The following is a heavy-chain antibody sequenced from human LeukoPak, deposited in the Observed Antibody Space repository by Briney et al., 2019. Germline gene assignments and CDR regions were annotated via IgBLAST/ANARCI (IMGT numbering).Heavy chain of an antibody. CDR3: ARGSWYYDYVWGSYQFDY. J-gene: IGHJ4*02. V-gene: IGHV4-38-2*02. Sequence: SETLSLTCTVSGYSISTGYYWGWIRQPPGKGLEWIGTIHHSGSTYYNPSLMSRVTISVDTSKNQFSLKLSSVTAADTAVYYCARGSWYYDYVWGSYQFDYWGQGTLVTVSS. CDR2: IHHSGST. D-gene: IGHD3-16*02. CDR1: GYSISTGYY.